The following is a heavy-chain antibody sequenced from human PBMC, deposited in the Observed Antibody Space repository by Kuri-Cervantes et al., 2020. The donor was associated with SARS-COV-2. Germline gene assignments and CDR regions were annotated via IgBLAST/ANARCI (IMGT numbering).Heavy chain of an antibody. D-gene: IGHD1-26*01. J-gene: IGHJ6*02. V-gene: IGHV3-30-3*01. Sequence: GESLKISCAASGFTFSSYAMHWVRQAPGKGLEWVAVIPYDGSNKYYADSVKGRFTISRDNSKNTLYLQMNSLRAEDTAVYYCARGRGSYYFYYYGMDVWGQGTTVTVSS. CDR1: GFTFSSYA. CDR2: IPYDGSNK. CDR3: ARGRGSYYFYYYGMDV.